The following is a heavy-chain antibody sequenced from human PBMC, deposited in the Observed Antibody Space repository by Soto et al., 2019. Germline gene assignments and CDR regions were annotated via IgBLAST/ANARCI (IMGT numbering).Heavy chain of an antibody. CDR2: VYSSGAT. D-gene: IGHD3-3*01. J-gene: IGHJ5*02. V-gene: IGHV4-4*07. CDR1: GGSMSSYY. Sequence: PXATLSLTCTVSGGSMSSYYWTWIRQPAGKGQEWIGRVYSSGATHYNPSLKSRVTISLDTSKNQFSLRLISVTDADTPVYYCARGQRFSDWFDPWGQGTLVTVSS. CDR3: ARGQRFSDWFDP.